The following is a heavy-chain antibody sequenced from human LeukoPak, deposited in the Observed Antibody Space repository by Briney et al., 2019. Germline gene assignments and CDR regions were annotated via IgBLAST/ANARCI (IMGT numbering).Heavy chain of an antibody. CDR3: ARVRGIAARPDGPLLDY. V-gene: IGHV1-2*02. D-gene: IGHD6-6*01. J-gene: IGHJ4*02. CDR2: INPNSGGT. CDR1: GYTFTGYY. Sequence: ASVKVSCKASGYTFTGYYMHWVRQAPGQGLEWMGWINPNSGGTNYAQKFQGRVTMTRDTSISTAYMEPSRLRSDDTAVYYCARVRGIAARPDGPLLDYWGQGTLVTVSS.